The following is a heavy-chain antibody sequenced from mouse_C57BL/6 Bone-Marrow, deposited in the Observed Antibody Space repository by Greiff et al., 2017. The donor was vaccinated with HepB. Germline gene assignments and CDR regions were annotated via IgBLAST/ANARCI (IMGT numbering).Heavy chain of an antibody. V-gene: IGHV1-15*01. CDR3: TRGGEYYGSSPFDY. J-gene: IGHJ2*01. CDR2: IDPETGGT. D-gene: IGHD1-1*01. Sequence: QVQLQQSGAELVRPGASVTLSCKASGYTFTDYEMHWVKQTPVHGLEWIGAIDPETGGTAYNQKFKGKAILTADKSSSTAYMELRSLTSEDSAVYYCTRGGEYYGSSPFDYWGQGTTLTVSS. CDR1: GYTFTDYE.